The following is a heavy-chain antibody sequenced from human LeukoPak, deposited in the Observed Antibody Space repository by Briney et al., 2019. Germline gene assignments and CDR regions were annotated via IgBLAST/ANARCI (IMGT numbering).Heavy chain of an antibody. D-gene: IGHD5-24*01. CDR2: ISWNSGSI. CDR3: AKDTTGEMATIGGLGY. V-gene: IGHV3-9*01. Sequence: GGSLRLSCSASGFTFVDYAMHWVRQAPGKGLEWVSGISWNSGSIGYADSVKGRFTISRDNAKNSLYLQMNSLRAEDTALYYCAKDTTGEMATIGGLGYWGQGTLVTVSS. CDR1: GFTFVDYA. J-gene: IGHJ4*02.